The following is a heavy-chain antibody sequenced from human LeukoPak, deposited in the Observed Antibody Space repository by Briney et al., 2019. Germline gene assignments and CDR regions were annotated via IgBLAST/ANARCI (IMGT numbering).Heavy chain of an antibody. CDR1: GGSINSRY. D-gene: IGHD5-24*01. Sequence: PSETLSLTCTVSGGSINSRYWIWFRQPPGKGLEWIGCIYYSGSTNYNPSLKSRVTMSVDTSKNQFSLKLSSVTAADTAVYYCARDSRERSVPDVWGKGTTVTVSS. CDR2: IYYSGST. CDR3: ARDSRERSVPDV. V-gene: IGHV4-59*11. J-gene: IGHJ6*04.